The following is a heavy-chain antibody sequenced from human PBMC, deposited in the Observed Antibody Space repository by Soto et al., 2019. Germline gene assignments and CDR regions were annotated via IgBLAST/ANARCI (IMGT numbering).Heavy chain of an antibody. CDR3: ARELLGRSVWFDP. D-gene: IGHD2-15*01. Sequence: SETLSLTCTVSGGSISSYYWGWIRQPPGKGLEWIGYIYYSGSTNYNPSLKSRVTISVDTSKNQFSLKLSSVTAADTAVYYCARELLGRSVWFDPWGQGTLVTVSS. CDR2: IYYSGST. V-gene: IGHV4-59*01. J-gene: IGHJ5*02. CDR1: GGSISSYY.